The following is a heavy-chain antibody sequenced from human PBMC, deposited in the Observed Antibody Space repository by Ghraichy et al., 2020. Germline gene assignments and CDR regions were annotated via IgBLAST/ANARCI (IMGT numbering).Heavy chain of an antibody. V-gene: IGHV2-70*01. D-gene: IGHD2-21*01. J-gene: IGHJ4*02. CDR3: ARGRSYCGETDCYGYFDY. Sequence: SGPTLVKPTQTLTLTCTFSGFSLTTRGMCVTWIRQPPGKAPEWLALIDWDDDKFYSTSLETRLTISRDTSKNQVVLTMTNVDPVDTASYFCARGRSYCGETDCYGYFDYWGQGTPVTVSS. CDR2: IDWDDDK. CDR1: GFSLTTRGMC.